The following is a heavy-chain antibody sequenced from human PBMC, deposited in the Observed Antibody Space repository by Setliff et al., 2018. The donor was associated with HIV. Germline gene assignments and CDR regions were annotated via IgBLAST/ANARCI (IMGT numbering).Heavy chain of an antibody. CDR3: AREKGNTPTAYYLDY. Sequence: TGGSLRLSCAASGFTFNTYSIHWVRQAPGKGLEWVAGISDDGGQTYYAGSVKGRFTIFRDNSKNTMYLQMHSLRGEDTAVYYCAREKGNTPTAYYLDYWGQGTLVTVSS. CDR1: GFTFNTYS. J-gene: IGHJ4*02. D-gene: IGHD3-10*01. V-gene: IGHV3-30*04. CDR2: ISDDGGQT.